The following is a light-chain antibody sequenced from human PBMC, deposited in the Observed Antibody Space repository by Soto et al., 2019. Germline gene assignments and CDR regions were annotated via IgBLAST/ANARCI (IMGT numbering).Light chain of an antibody. J-gene: IGKJ3*01. CDR3: QQHHSPPLT. CDR1: QGISNY. V-gene: IGKV1-27*01. CDR2: AAS. Sequence: DIQMTQSPSSLSAFVGDSVTFTCRASQGISNYLAWYHQKPGKVPKLLVYAASTLQSGVPSRFSGSGSGTEFTLPIRSLQPEDVATYYCQQHHSPPLTFGPGTKLEIK.